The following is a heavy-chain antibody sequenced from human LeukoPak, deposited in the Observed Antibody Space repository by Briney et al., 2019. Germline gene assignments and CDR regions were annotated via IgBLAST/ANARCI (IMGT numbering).Heavy chain of an antibody. D-gene: IGHD2-2*01. CDR3: ARPYCSSTDCPTFDD. CDR1: GFTFSTYN. V-gene: IGHV3-48*01. J-gene: IGHJ4*02. CDR2: ISSSSDTI. Sequence: QPGGSPRLSCVVSGFTFSTYNMNWVRQAPGKGLEWVSYISSSSDTIFYADSVRGRFTISRDNAKKSLFLQMSSLRAEDTAVYYCARPYCSSTDCPTFDDWGQGTLVTVSS.